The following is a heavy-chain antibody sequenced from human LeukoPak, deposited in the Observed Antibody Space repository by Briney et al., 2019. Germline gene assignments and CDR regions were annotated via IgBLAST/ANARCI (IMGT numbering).Heavy chain of an antibody. D-gene: IGHD2-2*01. CDR3: ARAESHVVPAARVYYYYYYMDV. CDR1: GGSFGSYS. CDR2: IYYNAST. Sequence: SETLSLTCAVCGGSFGSYSRSWIRQPPGKGLEWIGPIYYNASTNYNPSLMSRVTISVATSKNQFSLKLSSVTAADAALYYCARAESHVVPAARVYYYYYYMDVWGKGTTVTVSS. J-gene: IGHJ6*03. V-gene: IGHV4-59*01.